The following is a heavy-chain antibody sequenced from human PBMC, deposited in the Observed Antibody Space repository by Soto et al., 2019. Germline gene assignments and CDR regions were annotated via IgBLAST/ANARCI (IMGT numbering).Heavy chain of an antibody. CDR3: VRFGGAAAGPGDY. CDR2: ISSSGTTI. D-gene: IGHD6-13*01. Sequence: QPGGSLRLSCVASEFTFSSYEMNWVRQAPGKGLEWVSYISSSGTTIYYTDSVKGRFTISRDNAKKSLYLQMNSLRAEDTAVYYFVRFGGAAAGPGDYWGQGTLVTVS. J-gene: IGHJ4*02. V-gene: IGHV3-48*03. CDR1: EFTFSSYE.